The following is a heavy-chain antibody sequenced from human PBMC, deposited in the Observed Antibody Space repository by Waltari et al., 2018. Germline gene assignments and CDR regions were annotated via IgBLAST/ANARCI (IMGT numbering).Heavy chain of an antibody. CDR2: IYYSGST. CDR1: GGSISSSSYY. V-gene: IGHV4-39*01. CDR3: ARFLGYCSGGSCYYFDY. J-gene: IGHJ4*02. D-gene: IGHD2-15*01. Sequence: QLQLQESGPGLVKPSETLSLTCTVSGGSISSSSYYWGWIRQPPGKGLEWIGSIYYSGSTNDNPSLKSRFTISVDTSKNQFSLKLSSVTAADTAVYYCARFLGYCSGGSCYYFDYWGQGTLVTVSS.